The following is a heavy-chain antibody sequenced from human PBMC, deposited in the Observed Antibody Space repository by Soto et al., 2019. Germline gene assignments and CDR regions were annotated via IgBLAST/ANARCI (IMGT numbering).Heavy chain of an antibody. CDR1: GGSISSSSYY. CDR2: IYYSGST. V-gene: IGHV4-39*01. J-gene: IGHJ5*02. D-gene: IGHD2-2*02. CDR3: ARHWAGYCSSTSCYKFDP. Sequence: SETLSLTCTVSGGSISSSSYYWGWIRQPPGKGLEWIGCIYYSGSTYYNPSLKSRVTISVDTSKNQLSLRLSSVTAADTAVYYCARHWAGYCSSTSCYKFDPWGLGTLVTVSS.